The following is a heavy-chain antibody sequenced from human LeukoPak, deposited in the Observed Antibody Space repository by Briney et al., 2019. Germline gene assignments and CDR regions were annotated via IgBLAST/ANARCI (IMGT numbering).Heavy chain of an antibody. CDR2: IYHSGNT. J-gene: IGHJ3*02. D-gene: IGHD7-27*01. CDR1: GVSMSSGGYY. CDR3: ARQTGDDAFDI. V-gene: IGHV4-31*03. Sequence: SETLSLTCTVSGVSMSSGGYYWSWIRQHPGKGLEWIGYIYHSGNTYYNPSLKSRVTISVDTSKNQFSLNLTSVTAADTAVYYCARQTGDDAFDIWGQGTMVTVSS.